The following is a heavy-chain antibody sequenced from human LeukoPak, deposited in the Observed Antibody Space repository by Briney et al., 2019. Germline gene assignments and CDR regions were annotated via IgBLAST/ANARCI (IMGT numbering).Heavy chain of an antibody. J-gene: IGHJ4*02. V-gene: IGHV4-31*03. CDR2: IYYSGST. CDR3: ARSSYCSTTSCYTPLDY. D-gene: IGHD2-2*02. Sequence: SETLSLTCTVSGGSIGSGGYYWSWIRQHPGKGLEWIGYIYYSGSTYYNPSLKSRVTISVDTSKNQFSLKLSSVTAADTAVYYCARSSYCSTTSCYTPLDYWGQGTLVTVSS. CDR1: GGSIGSGGYY.